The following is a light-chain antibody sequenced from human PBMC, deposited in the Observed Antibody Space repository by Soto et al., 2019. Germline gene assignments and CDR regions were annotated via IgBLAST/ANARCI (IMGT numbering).Light chain of an antibody. CDR1: QSVSYSSDKRTC. J-gene: IGKJ4*01. V-gene: IGKV4-1*01. CDR3: QQYYSSPLT. CDR2: WAS. Sequence: DIVMTQSPDSLAVSLGERATINCKSSQSVSYSSDKRTCLAWYQQKPGLPPKLLIYWASTRESGVPDRFSGTVSGTDFTLTISSLQAEDVAVYYCQQYYSSPLTFGGGTKVEIK.